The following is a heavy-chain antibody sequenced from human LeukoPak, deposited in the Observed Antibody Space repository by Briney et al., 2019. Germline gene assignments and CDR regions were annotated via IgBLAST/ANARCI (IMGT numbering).Heavy chain of an antibody. D-gene: IGHD4-17*01. CDR2: ISSSSYI. CDR1: GFTFSSYS. J-gene: IGHJ3*02. CDR3: ARDGDGDYGAFDI. Sequence: GGSLRLSCAASGFTFSSYSMNWVRQAPGKGLEWVSSISSSSYIYYADSVKGRFTISRDNAKNSLYLQMNSLRAEDTAVYYCARDGDGDYGAFDIWGQGTMVTVSS. V-gene: IGHV3-21*01.